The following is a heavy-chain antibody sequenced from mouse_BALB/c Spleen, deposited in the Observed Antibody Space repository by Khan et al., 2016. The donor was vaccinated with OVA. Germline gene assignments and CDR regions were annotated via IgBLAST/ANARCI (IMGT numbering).Heavy chain of an antibody. V-gene: IGHV5-6*01. Sequence: EVELVESGGDLVKPGGSLKLSCAASGFTFSTFGMSWVRQTPDKRLEWVATISTGGSYTYYPDIVKGRFIISRDNAKNTLDLQMSSLKSEDTAMYDCTRLAYYYGSRGFAYWGQGTLVTVSA. CDR3: TRLAYYYGSRGFAY. CDR2: ISTGGSYT. CDR1: GFTFSTFG. J-gene: IGHJ3*01. D-gene: IGHD1-1*01.